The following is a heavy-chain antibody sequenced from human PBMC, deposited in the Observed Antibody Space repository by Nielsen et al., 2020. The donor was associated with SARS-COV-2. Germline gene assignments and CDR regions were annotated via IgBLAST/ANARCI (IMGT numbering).Heavy chain of an antibody. Sequence: GGSLRLSCVASGFTFSKAWMSWVRQAPGKGLEWVGRIKSKIDGGTTDYASPVKDRFSIQRDDSKNTVYLDMSSLRTEDTAVYYCATARYCSRTSCSAGTDMFDPWGQGTQVIVSS. V-gene: IGHV3-15*01. D-gene: IGHD2-2*01. CDR3: ATARYCSRTSCSAGTDMFDP. J-gene: IGHJ5*02. CDR2: IKSKIDGGTT. CDR1: GFTFSKAW.